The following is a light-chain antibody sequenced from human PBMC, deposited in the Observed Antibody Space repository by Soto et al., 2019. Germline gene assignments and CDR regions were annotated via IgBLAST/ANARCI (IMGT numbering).Light chain of an antibody. V-gene: IGLV1-40*01. CDR3: QSYDSSLSAAV. CDR2: SNS. J-gene: IGLJ3*02. CDR1: TSNIGAGYD. Sequence: QSVLTQPPSVSGAPGQKVIISCTGSTSNIGAGYDVHWYQQLPGTAPKLLIYSNSNRPSGVPDRLSGSKSGTSASLAITGLQVEEEADYDCQSYDSSLSAAVFGGGTKLTVL.